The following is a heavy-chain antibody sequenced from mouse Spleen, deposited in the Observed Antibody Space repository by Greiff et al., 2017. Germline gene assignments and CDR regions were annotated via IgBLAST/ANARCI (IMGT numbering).Heavy chain of an antibody. CDR1: GFSLTNYA. V-gene: IGHV2-4-1*01. CDR2: IWSDGST. D-gene: IGHD3-1*01. Sequence: VKLMESGPGLVAPSQSLSITCTVSGFSLTNYAVHWVRQSPGKGLEWLGVIWSDGSTDYNAAFISRLSISKDNSKSQVFFKMNSLQADDTAIYYCARKGGSGYWFAYWGQGTLVTVSA. J-gene: IGHJ3*01. CDR3: ARKGGSGYWFAY.